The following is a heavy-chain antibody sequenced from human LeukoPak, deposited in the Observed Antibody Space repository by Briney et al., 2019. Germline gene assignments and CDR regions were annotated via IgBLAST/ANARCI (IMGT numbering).Heavy chain of an antibody. D-gene: IGHD4-17*01. CDR1: GASISSYF. CDR3: ARYGDSPPYFAS. Sequence: SETLSLTCTVSGASISSYFWSWIRQPPGKGLESIGYVYYSGTTNYNPSLKSRVTISVDTSKKQFSLKLSSVTAADTAVYYCARYGDSPPYFASWGQGTLVTVSS. CDR2: VYYSGTT. V-gene: IGHV4-59*01. J-gene: IGHJ4*02.